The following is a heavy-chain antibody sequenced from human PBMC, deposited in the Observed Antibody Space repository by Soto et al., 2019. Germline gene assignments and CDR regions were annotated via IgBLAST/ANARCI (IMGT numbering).Heavy chain of an antibody. CDR2: ISGSGGST. V-gene: IGHV3-23*01. CDR3: AKVLHRHSTYWYFDL. J-gene: IGHJ2*01. CDR1: EFTSRGYA. D-gene: IGHD2-15*01. Sequence: PGGSLGLSFAASEFTSRGYAISGVRQAPGKGLEWVSAISGSGGSTYYADSVKGRFTISRDNSKNTLYLQMNSLRAEDTVVYYCAKVLHRHSTYWYFDLWGRGTL.